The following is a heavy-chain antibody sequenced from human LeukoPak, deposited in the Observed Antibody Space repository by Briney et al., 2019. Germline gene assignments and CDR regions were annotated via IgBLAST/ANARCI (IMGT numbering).Heavy chain of an antibody. Sequence: SETLSLTCTVSGDSISNNYYWSWIRQPPGKGLEWIAYLSYSGSTKYNPSLKSRVTILVDTSNNQFSLRLTSVTAADTAVYYCARARGSSSSVDQWGQGTLVTVSS. D-gene: IGHD6-6*01. J-gene: IGHJ4*02. V-gene: IGHV4-59*08. CDR3: ARARGSSSSVDQ. CDR1: GDSISNNYY. CDR2: LSYSGST.